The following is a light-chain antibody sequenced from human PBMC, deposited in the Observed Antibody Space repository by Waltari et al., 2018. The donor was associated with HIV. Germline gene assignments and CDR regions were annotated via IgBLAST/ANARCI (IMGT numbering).Light chain of an antibody. Sequence: QAGLTQPPSVSKALKQTATLTRTGDQTNVSFQGAALLQHHRGRPPKLLSYRGNNRPSGVPDRFSASTSGNTVSLNITGLQADDEADYFCSSWDTRLNGWVFGGGTHLTVL. CDR1: QTNVSFQG. J-gene: IGLJ3*02. CDR2: RGN. CDR3: SSWDTRLNGWV. V-gene: IGLV10-54*04.